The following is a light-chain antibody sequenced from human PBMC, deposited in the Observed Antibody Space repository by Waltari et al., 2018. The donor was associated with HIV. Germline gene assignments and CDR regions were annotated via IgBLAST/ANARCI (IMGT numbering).Light chain of an antibody. CDR3: QVWHYSVV. CDR1: PIGTKD. J-gene: IGLJ3*02. V-gene: IGLV3-9*01. CDR2: NDR. Sequence: SYELTQPFSVSVALGQTVSITCGGSPIGTKDVHWYQQRPGQAPLLVIFNDRNRPSGILGRFSGAKSRNTATLTISGAQAGDEADYYCQVWHYSVVFGGGTKLTVL.